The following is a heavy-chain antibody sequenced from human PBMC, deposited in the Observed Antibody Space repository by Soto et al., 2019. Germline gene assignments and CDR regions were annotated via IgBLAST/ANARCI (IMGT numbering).Heavy chain of an antibody. CDR2: INHSGST. Sequence: QVQLQQWGAGLLKPSETLSLTCAVYGGSFSGYYWSWIRQPPGKGLEWIGEINHSGSTNYNPSLKSRGTISVDTSNNQFSLKLSSVTAADTAVYYCARGGGYSSGWYENYYYYGMDVWGQGTTVTVSS. CDR1: GGSFSGYY. D-gene: IGHD6-19*01. J-gene: IGHJ6*02. CDR3: ARGGGYSSGWYENYYYYGMDV. V-gene: IGHV4-34*01.